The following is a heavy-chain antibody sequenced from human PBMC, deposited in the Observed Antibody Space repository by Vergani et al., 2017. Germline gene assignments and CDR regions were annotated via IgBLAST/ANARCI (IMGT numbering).Heavy chain of an antibody. V-gene: IGHV4-34*02. D-gene: IGHD3-10*01. CDR3: ASRRPRLNLGSKSNAGTFDS. CDR1: GGSLSGYF. CDR2: ITAIGSA. Sequence: QVHLQQRGAGVLKPSETLSLTCGVIGGSLSGYFWSWIRQSPGRGLEWIGEITAIGSAKYSPSATSRVTISVDTSRGECTRTVTSVTAADTGLYFCASRRPRLNLGSKSNAGTFDSWGQGTLVTVSS. J-gene: IGHJ4*02.